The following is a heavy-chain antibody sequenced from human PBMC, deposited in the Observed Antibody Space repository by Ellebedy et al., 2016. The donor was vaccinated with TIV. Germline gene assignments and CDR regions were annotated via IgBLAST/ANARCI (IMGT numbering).Heavy chain of an antibody. CDR2: INPNSGGT. Sequence: AASVKVSCKASGYTFTGYYMHWVRQAPGQGLEWMGWINPNSGGTNYAQKFQGRVTMTRDTSISPAYMELSRLGSDDTAVSYCASLPHYGDSGPWGQGTLVTVSS. J-gene: IGHJ5*02. V-gene: IGHV1-2*02. D-gene: IGHD4-17*01. CDR1: GYTFTGYY. CDR3: ASLPHYGDSGP.